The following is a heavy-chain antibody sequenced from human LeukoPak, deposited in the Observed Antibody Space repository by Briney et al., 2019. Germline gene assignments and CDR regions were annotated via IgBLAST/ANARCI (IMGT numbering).Heavy chain of an antibody. D-gene: IGHD2-2*01. J-gene: IGHJ4*02. V-gene: IGHV3-21*01. CDR1: GFTFSSYS. Sequence: GGSLRLSCAASGFTFSSYSMNWVRQAPGKGLELVSSISSSSSYIYYADSVKGRFTISRDNAKNSLYLKMNSLRAEDTAVYYCARELLGYCSSTSCPSDYWGQGTLVTVSS. CDR2: ISSSSSYI. CDR3: ARELLGYCSSTSCPSDY.